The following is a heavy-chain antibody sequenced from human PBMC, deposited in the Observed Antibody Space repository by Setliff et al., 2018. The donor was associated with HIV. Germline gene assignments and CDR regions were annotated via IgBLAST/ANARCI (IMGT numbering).Heavy chain of an antibody. CDR3: VKAVIVVIPAAIFDY. V-gene: IGHV3-64D*09. CDR1: VFTFNNYA. J-gene: IGHJ4*02. D-gene: IGHD2-2*01. CDR2: ISSNGGST. Sequence: GGSLRLSCAASVFTFNNYAMHWVRQAPGKGLEYVSAISSNGGSTYYADSVKGRFTISRDNSKNTLYLQMSSLRVEDTAVYYCVKAVIVVIPAAIFDYWGQGTLVTVSS.